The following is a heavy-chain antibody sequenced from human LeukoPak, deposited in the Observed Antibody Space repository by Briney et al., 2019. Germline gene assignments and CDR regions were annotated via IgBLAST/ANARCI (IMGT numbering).Heavy chain of an antibody. CDR3: ARAVVVVVAATPVSYWFDP. D-gene: IGHD2-15*01. J-gene: IGHJ5*02. Sequence: SETLSLTCTVSGYSISSGYYWGWIRQPPGKGLEWIGSIYHSGSTYYNPSLKSRVTISVDTSKNQFSLKLSSVTAADTAVYYCARAVVVVVAATPVSYWFDPWGQGTLVTVSS. V-gene: IGHV4-38-2*02. CDR1: GYSISSGYY. CDR2: IYHSGST.